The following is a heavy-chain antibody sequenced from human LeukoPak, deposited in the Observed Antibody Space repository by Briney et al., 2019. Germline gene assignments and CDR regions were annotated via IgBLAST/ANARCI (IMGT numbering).Heavy chain of an antibody. CDR1: GASINGHY. V-gene: IGHV4-59*11. Sequence: SETLSLTCTVSGASINGHYLTWLRQPPGKGLEWIGYISHIGSTNYNPSLKSRVTISVDTSKNQFSLKLTSVTAADTAVYYCARDRISINALDMWGQGTMVTVSS. CDR3: ARDRISINALDM. D-gene: IGHD1-14*01. J-gene: IGHJ3*02. CDR2: ISHIGST.